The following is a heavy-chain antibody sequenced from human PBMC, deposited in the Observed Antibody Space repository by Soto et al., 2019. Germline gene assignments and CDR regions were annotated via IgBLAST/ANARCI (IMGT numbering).Heavy chain of an antibody. CDR1: GGSISTYY. D-gene: IGHD3-16*01. Sequence: SETLSLTCTVSGGSISTYYWSWIRQPPGKGLEWIGYIYYSGSTNYNPSLKSRVTISVDTSKNQFSLKLSSVTAADTAVYYCARTWGSTNDDWGRGTLVTVAS. V-gene: IGHV4-59*01. CDR2: IYYSGST. J-gene: IGHJ4*02. CDR3: ARTWGSTNDD.